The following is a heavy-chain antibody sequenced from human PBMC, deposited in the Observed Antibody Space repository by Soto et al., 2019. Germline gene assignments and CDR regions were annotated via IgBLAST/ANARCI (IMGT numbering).Heavy chain of an antibody. J-gene: IGHJ4*02. Sequence: QVQLVESGGGVVQPGRSLRLSCAASGFTFSSYAMHWVRQAPGKGLEWVAVISYDGSNKYYADSVKGRFTISRDNSKNTLYLQMNSPRAEDTAVYYCARGGYSYVDYWGQGTLVTVSS. CDR3: ARGGYSYVDY. D-gene: IGHD5-18*01. CDR2: ISYDGSNK. CDR1: GFTFSSYA. V-gene: IGHV3-30-3*01.